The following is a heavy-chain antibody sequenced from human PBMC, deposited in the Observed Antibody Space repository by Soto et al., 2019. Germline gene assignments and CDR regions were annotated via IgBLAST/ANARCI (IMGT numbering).Heavy chain of an antibody. CDR3: ATRIVGATSFDY. CDR1: GGTFSSYA. Sequence: SVKVSCKASGGTFSSYAISWVRQAPGQGLEWMGGIIPIFGTANYAQKFQGRVTITADESTSTAYMELSSLRSEDTAVYYCATRIVGATSFDYWGQGTLVTVSS. D-gene: IGHD1-26*01. CDR2: IIPIFGTA. J-gene: IGHJ4*02. V-gene: IGHV1-69*13.